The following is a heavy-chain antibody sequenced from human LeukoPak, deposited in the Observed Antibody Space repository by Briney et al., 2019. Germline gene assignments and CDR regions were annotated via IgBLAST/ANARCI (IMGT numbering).Heavy chain of an antibody. CDR2: INHSGST. D-gene: IGHD3-22*01. CDR1: GGSFSGYY. CDR3: ARQVVIPYDAFDI. Sequence: SETLSLTCAVYGGSFSGYYWSWIRQPPGKGLEWIGEINHSGSTNYNPSLKSRVTISVDTSKNQFSLKLSSVTAADTAVYYCARQVVIPYDAFDIWGQGTMVTVSS. V-gene: IGHV4-34*01. J-gene: IGHJ3*02.